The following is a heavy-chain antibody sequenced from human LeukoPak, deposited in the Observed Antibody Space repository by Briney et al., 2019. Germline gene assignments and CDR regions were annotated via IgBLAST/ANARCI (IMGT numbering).Heavy chain of an antibody. D-gene: IGHD3-10*01. V-gene: IGHV3-49*04. Sequence: GGSLRLSCTASGFTFGDYAMSWVRQAPGKGLEWVGFIRSKAYGGTTEYAASVKGRFTISRDDSKSIAYLQMNSLKTEDTAVYHCTRGTRGGITMVRGVISPVRYYYGMDVWGKGTTVTVSS. CDR2: IRSKAYGGTT. CDR3: TRGTRGGITMVRGVISPVRYYYGMDV. CDR1: GFTFGDYA. J-gene: IGHJ6*04.